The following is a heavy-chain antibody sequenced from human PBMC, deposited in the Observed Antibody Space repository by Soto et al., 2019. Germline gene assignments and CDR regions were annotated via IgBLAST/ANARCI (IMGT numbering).Heavy chain of an antibody. CDR1: GFTFSSYW. D-gene: IGHD2-2*01. CDR2: IKQDGSEK. CDR3: ARDGSVVPATYYYYGMDV. J-gene: IGHJ6*02. V-gene: IGHV3-7*03. Sequence: LRLSCAASGFTFSSYWMSWVRQAPGKGLEWVANIKQDGSEKYYVDSVKGRFTISRDNAKNSLYLQMNSLRAEDTAVYYCARDGSVVPATYYYYGMDVCGQGTTVTVSS.